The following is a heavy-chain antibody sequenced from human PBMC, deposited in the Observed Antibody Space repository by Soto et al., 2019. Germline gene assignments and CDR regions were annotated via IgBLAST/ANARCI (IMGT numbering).Heavy chain of an antibody. Sequence: GALIHSCAASGFPFSSYALSWVRQAPGKGLEWVSAISGSGGSTYYADSVKGRFTISRDNSKNTLYLQMNRLRAEDTAVYYCAKANYPRDYYYGMDFWGQGTTVTVSS. V-gene: IGHV3-23*01. CDR2: ISGSGGST. J-gene: IGHJ6*02. CDR1: GFPFSSYA. CDR3: AKANYPRDYYYGMDF. D-gene: IGHD1-7*01.